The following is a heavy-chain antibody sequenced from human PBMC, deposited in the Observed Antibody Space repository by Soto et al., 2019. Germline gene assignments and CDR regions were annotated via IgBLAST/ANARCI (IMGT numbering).Heavy chain of an antibody. CDR2: ISAYNGNT. V-gene: IGHV1-18*01. CDR3: ARGGGSIYYDSSGYYYPNY. CDR1: GYTFTSYG. Sequence: ASVKVSCKASGYTFTSYGISWVRQAPGQGLEWMGWISAYNGNTNYAQKLQGRVTMTTDTSTSTAHMELSSLRSEDTAVYYCARGGGSIYYDSSGYYYPNYWGQGTLVTVSS. D-gene: IGHD3-22*01. J-gene: IGHJ4*02.